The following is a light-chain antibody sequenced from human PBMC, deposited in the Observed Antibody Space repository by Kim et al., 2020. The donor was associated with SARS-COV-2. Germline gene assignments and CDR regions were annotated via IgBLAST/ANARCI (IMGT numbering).Light chain of an antibody. V-gene: IGLV1-44*01. Sequence: GQRVTISCSGTSSNIGSNTVNGYQQLPGTAPKHLIYSNNQRPAGVPDRFSGSKSGTSASLAISGRQSEDEADYYCATWDDSLNGPVFGGGTKLTVL. CDR1: SSNIGSNT. CDR2: SNN. CDR3: ATWDDSLNGPV. J-gene: IGLJ3*02.